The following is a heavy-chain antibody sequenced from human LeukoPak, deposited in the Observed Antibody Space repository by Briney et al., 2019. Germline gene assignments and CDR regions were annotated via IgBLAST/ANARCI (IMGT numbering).Heavy chain of an antibody. V-gene: IGHV3-23*01. J-gene: IGHJ4*02. CDR1: GFTFSKYD. D-gene: IGHD4-17*01. CDR2: ISDSGDQT. CDR3: EKEITLTTAYFDY. Sequence: PGGSLRLSCVASGFTFSKYDMSSVRQAPGKGLEWVSGISDSGDQTYYADSVRARFTISRDNSKNTLYLQVNSLRAEDTALYYCEKEITLTTAYFDYWGQGTLVTVSS.